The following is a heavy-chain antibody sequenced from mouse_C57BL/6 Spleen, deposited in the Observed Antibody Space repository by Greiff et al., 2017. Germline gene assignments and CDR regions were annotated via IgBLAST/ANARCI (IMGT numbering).Heavy chain of an antibody. V-gene: IGHV1-59*01. CDR3: ARVGRGGYYFDY. Sequence: QVQLQQPGAELVRPGTSVKLSCKASGYTFTSYWMHWVKQRPGQGLEWIGVIDPSDSYTNYNQKFKGKATLPVDTSSSTAYMQLSSLTSEDSAVYYCARVGRGGYYFDYWGQGTTLTVSS. D-gene: IGHD4-1*01. CDR2: IDPSDSYT. CDR1: GYTFTSYW. J-gene: IGHJ2*01.